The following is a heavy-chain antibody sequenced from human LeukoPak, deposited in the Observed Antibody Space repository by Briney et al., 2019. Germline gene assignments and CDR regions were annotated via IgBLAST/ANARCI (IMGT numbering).Heavy chain of an antibody. D-gene: IGHD6-19*01. CDR2: IKSKTDGGTT. V-gene: IGHV3-15*01. CDR3: TPSIAVAGSLDY. Sequence: GGSLRLSCAASGFTFSNVWMSWVRQAPGKGLEWVGRIKSKTDGGTTDYAAPVKGRFTISRDDSKNTLNLQMNSLKAEDTAVYYCTPSIAVAGSLDYWGQGTLVTVSS. CDR1: GFTFSNVW. J-gene: IGHJ4*02.